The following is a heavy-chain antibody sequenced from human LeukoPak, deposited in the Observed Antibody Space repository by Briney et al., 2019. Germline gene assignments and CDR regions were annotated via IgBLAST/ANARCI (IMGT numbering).Heavy chain of an antibody. J-gene: IGHJ4*02. CDR1: GGTFSSYA. CDR2: IHPRSGET. D-gene: IGHD3-10*01. CDR3: ARDGEYGTGSYYRGCFDY. Sequence: ASVKVSCKASGGTFSSYAISWVRQAPGQGLEWMGWIHPRSGETNYAYKFRGRVTMTRDTSISTTYMDLGSLGSDDAAVYYCARDGEYGTGSYYRGCFDYWGQGALVTVSS. V-gene: IGHV1-2*02.